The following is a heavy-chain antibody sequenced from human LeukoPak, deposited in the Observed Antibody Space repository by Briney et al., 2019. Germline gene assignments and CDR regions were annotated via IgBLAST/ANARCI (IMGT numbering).Heavy chain of an antibody. CDR2: ISYDGSNK. D-gene: IGHD3-16*01. Sequence: QPGGSLRLSCAASGFTFGSYGMHWVRQAPGKGLEWVAVISYDGSNKYYADSVKGRFTISRDNSKNTLYLQMNSLRAEDTAVYYCAKESRGRAFDIWGQGTMVTVSS. CDR1: GFTFGSYG. V-gene: IGHV3-30*18. CDR3: AKESRGRAFDI. J-gene: IGHJ3*02.